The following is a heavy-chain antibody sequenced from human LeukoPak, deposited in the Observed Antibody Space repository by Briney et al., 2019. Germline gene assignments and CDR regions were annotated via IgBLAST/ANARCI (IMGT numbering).Heavy chain of an antibody. CDR1: GFTFSSYS. CDR2: ISSGSTI. J-gene: IGHJ4*02. V-gene: IGHV3-48*04. Sequence: GGSLRLSCAASGFTFSSYSMNWVRQAPGKGLEWVSYISSGSTIYYADSVKGRFTISRDNAKNSLYLQMNSLRAEDTAVYYCARPFHDYGDYWGQGTLVTVSS. CDR3: ARPFHDYGDY. D-gene: IGHD2-21*01.